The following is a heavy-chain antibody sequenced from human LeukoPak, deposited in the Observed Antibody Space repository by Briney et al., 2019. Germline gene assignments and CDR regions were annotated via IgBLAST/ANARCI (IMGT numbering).Heavy chain of an antibody. V-gene: IGHV1-18*01. CDR3: ARDGAITIFGVVSRPPQYYYYMDV. D-gene: IGHD3-3*01. J-gene: IGHJ6*03. CDR2: ISAYNGNT. Sequence: GASVKVSCKASGYTFTSYGISWVRQAPGQGLEWMGWISAYNGNTNHAQKLQGRVTMTTDTSTSTAYMELRSLRSDDTAMYYCARDGAITIFGVVSRPPQYYYYMDVWGKGTTVTVSS. CDR1: GYTFTSYG.